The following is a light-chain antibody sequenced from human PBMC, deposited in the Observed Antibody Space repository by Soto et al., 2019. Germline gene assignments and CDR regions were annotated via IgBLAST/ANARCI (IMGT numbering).Light chain of an antibody. J-gene: IGLJ3*02. CDR2: GNS. Sequence: QSVPTQPPSVSGAPGQRVTISCNGSSSNIGAGYDVPWYQQLPGTAPKLLIYGNSNRPSGVPDRFSGSKSGTSASLAITGLQAEDEADYYCQSYASSLSGWVFGGGTKLTVL. CDR1: SSNIGAGYD. V-gene: IGLV1-40*01. CDR3: QSYASSLSGWV.